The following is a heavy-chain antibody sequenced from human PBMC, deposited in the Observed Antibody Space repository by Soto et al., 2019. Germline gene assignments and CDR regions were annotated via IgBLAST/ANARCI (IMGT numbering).Heavy chain of an antibody. D-gene: IGHD2-2*01. CDR2: IIPIFGTA. CDR3: ARGYCSSTSCHNWFDP. J-gene: IGHJ5*02. CDR1: GGTFSSYA. Sequence: QVQLVQSGAEVKKPGSSVKVSCKASGGTFSSYAISWVREAPGQGLEWMGGIIPIFGTANYAQKFQGRVTITADKSTSTAYMELSSLRSEDTAVYYCARGYCSSTSCHNWFDPWGQGTLVTVSS. V-gene: IGHV1-69*06.